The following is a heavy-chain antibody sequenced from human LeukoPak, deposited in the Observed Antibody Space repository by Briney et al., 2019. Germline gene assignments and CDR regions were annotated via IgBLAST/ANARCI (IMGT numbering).Heavy chain of an antibody. V-gene: IGHV4-59*01. J-gene: IGHJ4*02. Sequence: PSETLSLTCTVSGGSISSYYWSWIRQPPGKGLEWIGYIYYSGSTNYNPSLKSRVTISVDTSKNQFSLKLSSVTAADTAVYCCAGKTRNNDRLVWGQGTLVTVSS. D-gene: IGHD1-1*01. CDR1: GGSISSYY. CDR2: IYYSGST. CDR3: AGKTRNNDRLV.